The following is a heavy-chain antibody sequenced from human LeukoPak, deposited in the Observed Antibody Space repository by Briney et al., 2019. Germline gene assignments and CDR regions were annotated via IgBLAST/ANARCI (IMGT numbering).Heavy chain of an antibody. J-gene: IGHJ3*02. D-gene: IGHD1-7*01. CDR2: IYHSGST. V-gene: IGHV4-30-2*01. CDR3: ARDQGITGTAEGAFDI. Sequence: SQTLSLTCTVSGGSISSGGYYWSWIRQPPGKGLEWIGYIYHSGSTYYNPSLKSRVTISVDRSKNQFSLKLSSVTAADTAVYYCARDQGITGTAEGAFDIWGQGTMVTVSS. CDR1: GGSISSGGYY.